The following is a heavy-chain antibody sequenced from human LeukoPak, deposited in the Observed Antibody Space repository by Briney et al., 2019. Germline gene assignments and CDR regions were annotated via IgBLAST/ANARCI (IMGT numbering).Heavy chain of an antibody. CDR1: GFTFSSYA. Sequence: GGSLRLSCAASGFTFSSYAMSWVRQAPGKGLEWVSAISGSGGSTYYADSVKGRFTISRDNSKNTLYLQMNSLRAEDTAVYYCAKGEQFKRGIQLWPTSYWGQGTLVTVSS. CDR3: AKGEQFKRGIQLWPTSY. V-gene: IGHV3-23*01. J-gene: IGHJ4*02. CDR2: ISGSGGST. D-gene: IGHD5-18*01.